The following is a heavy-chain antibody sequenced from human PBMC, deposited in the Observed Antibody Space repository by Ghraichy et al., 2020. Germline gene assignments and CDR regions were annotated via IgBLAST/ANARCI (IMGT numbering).Heavy chain of an antibody. V-gene: IGHV4-34*01. D-gene: IGHD5-18*01. CDR2: INHSGST. Sequence: SETLSLTCAVYGGSFSGYYWSWIRQPPGKGLEWIGEINHSGSTNYNPSLKSRVTISVDTSKNQFSLKLSSVTAADTAVYYCARRRETWIQLCQFDYWGQGTLVTVSS. CDR1: GGSFSGYY. J-gene: IGHJ4*02. CDR3: ARRRETWIQLCQFDY.